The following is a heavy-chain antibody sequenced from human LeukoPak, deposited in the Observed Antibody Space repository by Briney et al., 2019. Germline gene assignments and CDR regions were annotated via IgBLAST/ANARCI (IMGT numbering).Heavy chain of an antibody. CDR1: GFTFSSYS. CDR3: ARDYGYLLSNFDY. Sequence: GGSLRLSCAASGFTFSSYSMNWVRQAPGKGLEWVSSSSSSSSYIYYADSVKGRFTISRDNAKNSLYLQMNSLRAEDTAVYYCARDYGYLLSNFDYWGRGTLVTVSS. D-gene: IGHD5-18*01. J-gene: IGHJ4*02. V-gene: IGHV3-21*01. CDR2: SSSSSSYI.